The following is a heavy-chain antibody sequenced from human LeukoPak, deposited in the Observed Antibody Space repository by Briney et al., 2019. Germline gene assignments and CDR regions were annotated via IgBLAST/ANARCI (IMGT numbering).Heavy chain of an antibody. Sequence: PGGSLRLSCAASGFTFSSYGMHWVRQAPGKGLEWVAVIWYDGSNKYYADSVKGRFTISRDNSKNTLYLQMNSLRAEDTVVYYCAKETLIVVATILDYWGQGTLVTVSS. CDR3: AKETLIVVATILDY. D-gene: IGHD3-22*01. J-gene: IGHJ4*02. CDR1: GFTFSSYG. V-gene: IGHV3-33*06. CDR2: IWYDGSNK.